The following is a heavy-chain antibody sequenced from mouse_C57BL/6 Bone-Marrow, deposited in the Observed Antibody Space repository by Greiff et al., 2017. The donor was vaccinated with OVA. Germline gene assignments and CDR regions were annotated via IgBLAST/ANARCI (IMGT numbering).Heavy chain of an antibody. J-gene: IGHJ2*01. CDR1: EYEFPSHD. CDR2: INSDGGST. CDR3: ERRYCNNDYDY. V-gene: IGHV5-2*01. D-gene: IGHD2-5*01. Sequence: EVMLVESGGGLVQPGESLKLSCESYEYEFPSHDMYWVRKTPEKRLELVAAINSDGGSTYYPDTMERRFIISRDNTKKTLYLQMSSLMSEDTALYYGERRYCNNDYDYWGQGTTLTVSS.